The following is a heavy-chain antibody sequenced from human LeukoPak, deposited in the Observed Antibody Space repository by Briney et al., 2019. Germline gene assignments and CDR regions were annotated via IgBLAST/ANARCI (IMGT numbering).Heavy chain of an antibody. V-gene: IGHV3-21*01. CDR2: ISSSSSYI. D-gene: IGHD3-22*01. Sequence: GGSLRLSCAASGFTFSSYSMNWVRQTPGKGLEWVSSISSSSSYIYYTDSVKGRFTISRDNAKNTLYLQMNSLRAEDTAVYYCAKDLDSSVADYWGQGALVTVSS. J-gene: IGHJ4*02. CDR3: AKDLDSSVADY. CDR1: GFTFSSYS.